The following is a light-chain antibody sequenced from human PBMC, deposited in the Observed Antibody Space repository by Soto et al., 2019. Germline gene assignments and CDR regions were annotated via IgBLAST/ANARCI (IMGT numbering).Light chain of an antibody. Sequence: DIQLTQSPSSLSASVGDRVTITCRASQSMSDSINWYQQKSGKAPKLLIYSASSLESGVPSRFSGSGSGTDFTLTISSLQPEDFGTYFCQQSYSNSYTFGQGTTLEIK. V-gene: IGKV1-39*01. CDR2: SAS. CDR3: QQSYSNSYT. J-gene: IGKJ2*01. CDR1: QSMSDS.